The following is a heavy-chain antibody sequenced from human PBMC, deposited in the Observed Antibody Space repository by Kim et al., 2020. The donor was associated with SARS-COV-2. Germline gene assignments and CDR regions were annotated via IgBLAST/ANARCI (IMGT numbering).Heavy chain of an antibody. Sequence: GGSTYYEDSVKGRFTISRDNSRNTMFLEMNSLGAEDTAVYYCVKGEWLDFWGQGTLVTVSS. V-gene: IGHV3-23*01. D-gene: IGHD3-16*01. CDR2: GGST. CDR3: VKGEWLDF. J-gene: IGHJ4*02.